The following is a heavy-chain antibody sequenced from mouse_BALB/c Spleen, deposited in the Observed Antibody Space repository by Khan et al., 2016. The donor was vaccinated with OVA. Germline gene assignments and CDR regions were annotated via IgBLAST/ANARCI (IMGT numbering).Heavy chain of an antibody. CDR3: AKLRVFYFDY. Sequence: QVQLKESGPGLVAPSQSLSITCTVSGFSLTSNGVSWVRQPPGKGLEWLGVFWGDGSINYHSVLKSRLSISKDNSKSQVFLNLNSLQTDDTATYYCAKLRVFYFDYWGQGTTLTVSS. V-gene: IGHV2-3*01. CDR2: FWGDGSI. CDR1: GFSLTSNG. J-gene: IGHJ2*01.